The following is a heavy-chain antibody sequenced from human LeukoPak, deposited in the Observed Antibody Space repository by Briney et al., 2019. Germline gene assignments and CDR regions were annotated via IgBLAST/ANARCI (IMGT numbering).Heavy chain of an antibody. V-gene: IGHV3-53*01. Sequence: GGSLRLSCAASGFTVSGNYMSWVRQAPGKGLEWVSVIYSGGSTYYADSVKGRFTISRDNSKNTLYLQMNSLRAEDTAVYYCASPIVGATTGGYWGQGTLVTVSS. CDR1: GFTVSGNY. CDR2: IYSGGST. J-gene: IGHJ4*02. CDR3: ASPIVGATTGGY. D-gene: IGHD1-26*01.